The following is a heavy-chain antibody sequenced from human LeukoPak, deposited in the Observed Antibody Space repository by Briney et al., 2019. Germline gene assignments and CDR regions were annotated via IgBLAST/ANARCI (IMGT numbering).Heavy chain of an antibody. D-gene: IGHD6-25*01. V-gene: IGHV3-30*02. J-gene: IGHJ4*02. CDR3: AKNRWGSAATPDS. CDR1: GFIFSDYD. Sequence: GGSLRLSCAASGFIFSDYDMHWVRQAPGKGLEWVTFIRYDGTNTYADSVKGRFTISRDNSKNTLYLQMNSLRTEDTALYCCAKNRWGSAATPDSWGQGTLVTVSS. CDR2: IRYDGTNT.